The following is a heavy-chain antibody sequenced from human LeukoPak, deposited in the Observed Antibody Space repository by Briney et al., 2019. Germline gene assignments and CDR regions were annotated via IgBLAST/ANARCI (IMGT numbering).Heavy chain of an antibody. V-gene: IGHV3-49*03. CDR1: GFTFGDYA. Sequence: GGSLRLSCTASGFTFGDYAMSWFRQAPGKGLEWVGFIRSKPYGGTTENAASVKGRFTISRDDSKSIAYLQMNSLKTEDTAVYYCARGGVYCSSVSCSVDYWGQGTLVTVSS. D-gene: IGHD2-2*01. CDR2: IRSKPYGGTT. J-gene: IGHJ4*02. CDR3: ARGGVYCSSVSCSVDY.